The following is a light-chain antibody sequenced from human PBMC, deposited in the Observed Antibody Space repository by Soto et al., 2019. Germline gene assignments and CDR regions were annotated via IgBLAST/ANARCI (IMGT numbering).Light chain of an antibody. CDR3: QQRNVWPPIT. Sequence: EVELTQSPATLSLSPGETATLSCRASQSIHTSLSWYQQKPGQPPRLVVYDSTLRANGVPDRFGGSRSGTEFTLTINNLEPEDFAVYYCQQRNVWPPITFGQRTRLEI. CDR1: QSIHTS. CDR2: DST. J-gene: IGKJ5*01. V-gene: IGKV3-11*01.